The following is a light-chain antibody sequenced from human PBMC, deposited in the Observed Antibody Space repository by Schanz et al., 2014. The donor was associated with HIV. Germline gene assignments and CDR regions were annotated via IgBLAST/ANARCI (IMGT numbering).Light chain of an antibody. CDR1: QSVSSSY. V-gene: IGKV3-20*01. CDR3: QHYGGPYT. CDR2: GAS. J-gene: IGKJ2*01. Sequence: EIVLTQSPGTLSLSPGERATLSCRASQSVSSSYLAWYQQKPGQAPRLLIYGASSRATGISDRFSGSGSGTDFTLTISRLEPEDFAVYYCQHYGGPYTFGQGTKLEIK.